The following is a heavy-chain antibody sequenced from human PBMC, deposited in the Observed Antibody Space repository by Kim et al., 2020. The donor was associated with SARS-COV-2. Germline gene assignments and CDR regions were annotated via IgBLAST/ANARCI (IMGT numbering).Heavy chain of an antibody. CDR2: ISGSGGST. CDR3: AKDDGLWFGEPFDF. D-gene: IGHD3-10*01. J-gene: IGHJ4*02. V-gene: IGHV3-23*01. CDR1: GFTFSSYA. Sequence: GGSLRLSCAAYGFTFSSYAMSWVRQAPGKGLEWVSGISGSGGSTYYADSVKGRFTISRDNSKNSLYLQMTSLRAEDTAVYYCAKDDGLWFGEPFDFWGEGTLVTVSS.